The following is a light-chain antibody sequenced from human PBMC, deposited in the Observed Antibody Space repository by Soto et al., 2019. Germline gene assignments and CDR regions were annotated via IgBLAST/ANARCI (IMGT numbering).Light chain of an antibody. CDR2: AAS. CDR1: QNIGVY. Sequence: DIQMTQSPSSLSASVGDRVTITCRASQNIGVYLNWYQKKPGKAPKLLIHAASSLHSGVPSTFSGSGSGTDFALTISSLQPEDFATYYCHQTADNPWTVAQGTKVDTK. CDR3: HQTADNPWT. V-gene: IGKV1-39*01. J-gene: IGKJ1*01.